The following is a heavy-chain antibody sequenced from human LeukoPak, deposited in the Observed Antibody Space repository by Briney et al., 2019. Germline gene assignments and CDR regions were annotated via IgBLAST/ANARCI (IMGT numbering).Heavy chain of an antibody. CDR1: GDSISSSNW. V-gene: IGHV4-4*02. CDR3: ARGVIVAAPINWFDP. Sequence: PSGTLSLTCAVSGDSISSSNWWSWVRQPPGKGLEWIAEISHTENTNYNPSLESRVTISVDTSKNQFSLKLSSVTAADTAVYYCARGVIVAAPINWFDPWGQGTLVTVSS. J-gene: IGHJ5*02. D-gene: IGHD6-13*01. CDR2: ISHTENT.